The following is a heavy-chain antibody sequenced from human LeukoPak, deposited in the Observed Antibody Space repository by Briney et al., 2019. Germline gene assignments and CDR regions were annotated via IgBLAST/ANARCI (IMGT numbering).Heavy chain of an antibody. V-gene: IGHV3-23*01. CDR2: IIGSGART. CDR3: ARDFRSDFPNWFDP. CDR1: GFTFSSYA. Sequence: GGSLRLPCAASGFTFSSYAMAWVRQAPGKGLEWVSGIIGSGARTFYADFVKGRFTISRDNSKNTLYLELNSLKVEDAAVYYCARDFRSDFPNWFDPWGQGVLVTVSS. J-gene: IGHJ5*02. D-gene: IGHD3-3*01.